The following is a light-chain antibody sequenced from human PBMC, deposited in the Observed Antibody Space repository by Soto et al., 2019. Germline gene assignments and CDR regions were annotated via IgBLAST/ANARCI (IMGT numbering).Light chain of an antibody. CDR3: QQYNRYPRT. CDR2: RAS. Sequence: DIKMTQSPSTLSAYVGDSVTNTCRARQRISTWLAWFQLKPVKAPKFLIYRASSLESGIPSRFSGSGSGTEFTLTISSLQPDDFATYYCQQYNRYPRTFGQGTKVDIK. J-gene: IGKJ1*01. CDR1: QRISTW. V-gene: IGKV1-5*03.